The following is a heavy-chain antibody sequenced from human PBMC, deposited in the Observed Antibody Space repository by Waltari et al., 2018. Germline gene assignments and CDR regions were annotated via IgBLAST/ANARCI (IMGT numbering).Heavy chain of an antibody. CDR3: ARHSGRPFIAAAEPLDY. Sequence: QVQLQESGPGLVKPSQTLSLTCTVSGGSISSGSYYWSWIRQPAGKGLEWIGYIYTSGSTNYNPSLKSRVTISVDTSKNQFSLKLSSVTAADTAVYYCARHSGRPFIAAAEPLDYWGQGTLVTVSS. J-gene: IGHJ4*02. V-gene: IGHV4-61*09. CDR1: GGSISSGSYY. CDR2: IYTSGST. D-gene: IGHD6-13*01.